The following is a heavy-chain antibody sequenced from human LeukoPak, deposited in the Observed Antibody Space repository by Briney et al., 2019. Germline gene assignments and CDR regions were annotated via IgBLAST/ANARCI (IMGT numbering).Heavy chain of an antibody. CDR3: VIGVGWQPDY. CDR1: GDSVTGYF. Sequence: SETLSLACTVFGDSVTGYFLNWVRQPPGKGLEWIGHIYKIGTTNYNPSLKSRLTISADTSKNQFSLQLRSVTAADTAVYYCVIGVGWQPDYWGQGALVTVSS. CDR2: IYKIGTT. V-gene: IGHV4-59*02. J-gene: IGHJ4*02. D-gene: IGHD2-15*01.